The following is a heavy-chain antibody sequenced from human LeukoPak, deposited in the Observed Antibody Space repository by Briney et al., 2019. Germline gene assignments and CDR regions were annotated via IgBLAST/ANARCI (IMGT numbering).Heavy chain of an antibody. Sequence: SGGSLRLSCAASGFTFSSCQMNWVRQAPGKGLEWVSYISGSGSTKYYADSVKGRFTISRDNAKDSLFLQMNSLRAEDTAVYYCAIDFRGYYRIDYWGQGTLVTVSS. CDR2: ISGSGSTK. CDR3: AIDFRGYYRIDY. J-gene: IGHJ4*02. CDR1: GFTFSSCQ. V-gene: IGHV3-48*03. D-gene: IGHD3-3*01.